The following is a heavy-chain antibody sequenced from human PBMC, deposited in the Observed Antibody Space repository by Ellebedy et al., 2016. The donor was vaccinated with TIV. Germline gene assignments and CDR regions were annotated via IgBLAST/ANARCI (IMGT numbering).Heavy chain of an antibody. V-gene: IGHV1-18*04. CDR3: ARDMVQGVVARYLWFDY. J-gene: IGHJ4*02. D-gene: IGHD2-21*01. Sequence: GGSLRLSCKGSGYTFTNYWISWVRQAPGQGLEWMGWISAYNGATNYARNLQDRVTMTTDTSTNTAYMELRSLRSDDTAVYYCARDMVQGVVARYLWFDYWGQGTLVTVSS. CDR1: GYTFTNYW. CDR2: ISAYNGAT.